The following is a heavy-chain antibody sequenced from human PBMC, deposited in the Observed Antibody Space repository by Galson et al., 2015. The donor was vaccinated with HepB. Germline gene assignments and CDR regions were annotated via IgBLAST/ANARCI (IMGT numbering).Heavy chain of an antibody. Sequence: SVKVSCKASGYTFTGYYMHWVRQAPGQGLEWMGWINPNSGGTNYAQKFQGRVTMTRDTSISTAYMELSRLRSDDTAVYYCARDNVAAAGTVWFDPWGQGTLVTVSS. J-gene: IGHJ5*02. CDR1: GYTFTGYY. D-gene: IGHD6-13*01. V-gene: IGHV1-2*02. CDR2: INPNSGGT. CDR3: ARDNVAAAGTVWFDP.